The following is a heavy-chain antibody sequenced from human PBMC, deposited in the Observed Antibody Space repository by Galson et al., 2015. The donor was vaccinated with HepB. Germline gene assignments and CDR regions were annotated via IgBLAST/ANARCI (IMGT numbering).Heavy chain of an antibody. CDR2: TYYRSKWDN. V-gene: IGHV6-1*01. Sequence: CAISGDSVPSKSAAWNWIRQSPSRGLEWLGRTYYRSKWDNDYAVSMKSRIIINPDTSKNQFSLQLNSVAPEDTAVYYCARDLGAYSTSWSSWFDPWGQGTLVTVSS. D-gene: IGHD6-13*01. CDR3: ARDLGAYSTSWSSWFDP. CDR1: GDSVPSKSAA. J-gene: IGHJ5*02.